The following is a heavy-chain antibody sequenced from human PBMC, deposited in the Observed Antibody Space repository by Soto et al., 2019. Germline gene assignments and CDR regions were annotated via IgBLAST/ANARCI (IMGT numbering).Heavy chain of an antibody. CDR1: DGTIINLGYP. CDR2: IYHSGST. Sequence: LTSGVSDGTIINLGYPRSWIRQPPGKGLEWIGYIYHSGSTYYNPSLKSRVTISVDRSKNQFSLKLSSVTAVDTDVYYCARGPPFGYWGQGTLVTVTS. V-gene: IGHV4-30-2*01. CDR3: ARGPPFGY. D-gene: IGHD3-10*01. J-gene: IGHJ4*02.